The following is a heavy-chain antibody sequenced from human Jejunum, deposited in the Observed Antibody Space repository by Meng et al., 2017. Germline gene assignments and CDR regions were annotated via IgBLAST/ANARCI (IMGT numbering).Heavy chain of an antibody. V-gene: IGHV4-59*01. Sequence: QVTLQVSGPGLVKPSETLAITSTVANCYINNNYWTWSRQPPGKGLEWIGYVSYIGMTDYNSSLKSRVTISVDTSKNQFSLTLTSVTAADTAVYYCARVGYCESGSCHREWFDPWGQGTLVTVSS. J-gene: IGHJ5*02. CDR2: VSYIGMT. CDR3: ARVGYCESGSCHREWFDP. CDR1: NCYINNNY. D-gene: IGHD2-15*01.